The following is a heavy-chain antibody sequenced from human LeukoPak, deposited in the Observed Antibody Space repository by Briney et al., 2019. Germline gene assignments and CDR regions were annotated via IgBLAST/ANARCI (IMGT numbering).Heavy chain of an antibody. D-gene: IGHD2-21*02. CDR2: ITSSSTTI. CDR3: ARVRGTALVNMYFDY. CDR1: GFTFTSHS. Sequence: GGSLRLSCATAGFTFTSHSMNWVRQAPGKGLEWVSFITSSSTTIYYADSVKGRFTISRDNAKNSLYLQMNSLRDEDTAVYYCARVRGTALVNMYFDYWSQGTLVTVSS. J-gene: IGHJ4*02. V-gene: IGHV3-48*02.